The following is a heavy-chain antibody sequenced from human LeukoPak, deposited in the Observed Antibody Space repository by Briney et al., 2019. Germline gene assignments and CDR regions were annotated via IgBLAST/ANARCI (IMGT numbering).Heavy chain of an antibody. D-gene: IGHD5-24*01. J-gene: IGHJ4*02. CDR2: INHSGST. CDR1: GGSFSGYY. V-gene: IGHV4-34*01. CDR3: ARVPPKKRWLAPYYFDY. Sequence: SETLSLTCAVYGGSFSGYYWSWIRQPPGKGLEWIGEINHSGSTNYNPSLKSRVTISVDTSKNQFSLKLSSVTAADTAVYYCARVPPKKRWLAPYYFDYWGQGTLVTVSS.